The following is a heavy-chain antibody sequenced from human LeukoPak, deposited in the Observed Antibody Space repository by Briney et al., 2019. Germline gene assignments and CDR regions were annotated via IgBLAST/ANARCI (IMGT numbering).Heavy chain of an antibody. CDR2: INPNSGGT. CDR3: ARESGRSSYGFDY. CDR1: GYTFTSYY. V-gene: IGHV1-2*02. D-gene: IGHD5-18*01. J-gene: IGHJ4*02. Sequence: ASVKVSCKASGYTFTSYYMHWVRQAPGQGLEWMGWINPNSGGTNYAQKFQERVTITRDMSTSTAYMELSSLRSEDTAVYYCARESGRSSYGFDYWGQGTLVTVSS.